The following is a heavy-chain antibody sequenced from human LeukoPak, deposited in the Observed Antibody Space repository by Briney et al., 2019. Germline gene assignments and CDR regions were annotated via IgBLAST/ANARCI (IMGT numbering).Heavy chain of an antibody. D-gene: IGHD3-10*01. V-gene: IGHV1-46*01. J-gene: IGHJ4*02. CDR2: INPTGGSA. CDR1: GYTFTNYY. Sequence: GASVKVSCKASGYTFTNYYIHWVRQAPGQGLEWMGIINPTGGSASYAQKFQGRVSMTSDTSTSTLYLELSSLRSEDTAVYYCARDGDYGTGSYYRGCIDSWGQGTPVTVSP. CDR3: ARDGDYGTGSYYRGCIDS.